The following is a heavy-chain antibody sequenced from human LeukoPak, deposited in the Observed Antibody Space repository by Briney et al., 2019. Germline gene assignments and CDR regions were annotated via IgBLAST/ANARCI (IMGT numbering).Heavy chain of an antibody. CDR1: GYTFTSYY. V-gene: IGHV1-46*01. J-gene: IGHJ3*02. CDR3: ARVMCTNGVCYFCSHDAFDI. Sequence: ASVKVSCKASGYTFTSYYMHWVRQAPGQGLEWMGIINPSGGSTSYAQKVQGRVTMTTDTSTSTAYMELRSLRSDDTAVYYCARVMCTNGVCYFCSHDAFDIWGQGTMVTVSS. D-gene: IGHD2-8*01. CDR2: INPSGGST.